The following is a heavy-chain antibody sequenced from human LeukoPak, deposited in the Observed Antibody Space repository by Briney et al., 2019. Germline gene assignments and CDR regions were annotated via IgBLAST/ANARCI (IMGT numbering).Heavy chain of an antibody. D-gene: IGHD1-26*01. V-gene: IGHV4-59*01. Sequence: SETLSLTCTVSGGSISSYYWSWIRQPPGKGLEWIGYIDYSGNTKYNPSLQSRVTISVDTSKNQFSLQLGSVTTADTAVYYCVRAIMGSFYASDHWGQGTLVTVSS. CDR1: GGSISSYY. CDR3: VRAIMGSFYASDH. CDR2: IDYSGNT. J-gene: IGHJ4*02.